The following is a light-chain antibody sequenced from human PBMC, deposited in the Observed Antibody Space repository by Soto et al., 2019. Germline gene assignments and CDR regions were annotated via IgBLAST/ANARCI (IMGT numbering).Light chain of an antibody. CDR3: SSYTGSATYV. CDR1: SSDVGGYNY. J-gene: IGLJ1*01. CDR2: EVN. Sequence: QSVLTQPASVSGSLGQSITISCTGTSSDVGGYNYVSWYQQHPGKAPKLMIYEVNIRPSGVSNRFSGSKSGNTASLTISGLQAEEEADYYCSSYTGSATYVFATGTKVTVL. V-gene: IGLV2-14*01.